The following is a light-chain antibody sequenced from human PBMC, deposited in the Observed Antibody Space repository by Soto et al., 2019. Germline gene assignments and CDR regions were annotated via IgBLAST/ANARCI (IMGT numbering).Light chain of an antibody. CDR3: QQYNNWPPYT. Sequence: EIVMTQSPATLSVSPGERATLSCRASQSVSRNLAWYQQKPGQAPRLLIYGASTRATGIPARLSGSGSGTAFTLTISSLQSEDFAVYYCQQYNNWPPYTFGQGTKVEIK. CDR2: GAS. J-gene: IGKJ2*01. V-gene: IGKV3-15*01. CDR1: QSVSRN.